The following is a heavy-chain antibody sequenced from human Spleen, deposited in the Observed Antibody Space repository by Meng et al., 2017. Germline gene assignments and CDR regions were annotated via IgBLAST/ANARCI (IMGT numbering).Heavy chain of an antibody. CDR1: GFTFGDYA. D-gene: IGHD3-10*02. Sequence: GESLKISCTASGFTFGDYAMSWVRQAAGKGLEWVGFVRGKPYGGTREYAASVQGRFSISRDDSKSIAYLQMNSLKTDDTAVYYCTRASQMTVRGVIVDYYFGMDVWGQGTTVTVSS. V-gene: IGHV3-49*04. CDR2: VRGKPYGGTR. J-gene: IGHJ6*02. CDR3: TRASQMTVRGVIVDYYFGMDV.